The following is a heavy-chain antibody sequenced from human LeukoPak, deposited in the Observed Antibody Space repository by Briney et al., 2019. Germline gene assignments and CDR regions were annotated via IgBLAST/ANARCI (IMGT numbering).Heavy chain of an antibody. J-gene: IGHJ3*02. V-gene: IGHV4-4*07. CDR2: IYTSGST. D-gene: IGHD4-17*01. CDR1: GGSISSYY. CDR3: ARTTVTTTGTVDAFDI. Sequence: SETLSLTCTVSGGSISSYYWSWIRQPAGKGLEWIGRIYTSGSTNYNPSLKSRVTMSVDTSKNQFSLKLTSMTAADTAVYYCARTTVTTTGTVDAFDIWGQGTMVTVSS.